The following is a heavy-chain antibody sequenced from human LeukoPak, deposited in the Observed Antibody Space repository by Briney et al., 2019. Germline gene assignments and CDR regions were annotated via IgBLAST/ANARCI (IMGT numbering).Heavy chain of an antibody. J-gene: IGHJ4*02. CDR3: AKDPIGYCSSTSCYTLDY. CDR1: GFTFSSYA. V-gene: IGHV3-23*01. CDR2: ISGSGGST. Sequence: GGSLRLSCAASGFTFSSYAMSWVRQAPGKGLEWVSAISGSGGSTYYADSVKGRFTISRDNSKNTLYLQMNSLRAEDTAVYYCAKDPIGYCSSTSCYTLDYWGQGTLVTVSS. D-gene: IGHD2-2*02.